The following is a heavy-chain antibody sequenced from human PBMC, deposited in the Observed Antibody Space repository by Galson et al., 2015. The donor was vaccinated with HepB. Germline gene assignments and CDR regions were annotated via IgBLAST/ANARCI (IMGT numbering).Heavy chain of an antibody. D-gene: IGHD6-13*01. CDR3: ARGAYSSSLDY. CDR1: GYTFTSYY. Sequence: SVKVSCKASGYTFTSYYMRWLRQAPGQGLEWMGIINPSAGSTAYAQKFQGRVTMTRDTSTSTVYMELSSLRSEDTAVYYCARGAYSSSLDYWGQGTLVAVSS. V-gene: IGHV1-46*01. J-gene: IGHJ4*02. CDR2: INPSAGST.